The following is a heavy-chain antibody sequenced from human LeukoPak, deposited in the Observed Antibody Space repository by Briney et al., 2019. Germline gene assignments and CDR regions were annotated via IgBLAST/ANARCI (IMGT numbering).Heavy chain of an antibody. V-gene: IGHV4-59*01. Sequence: SETLSLTCTVSGGSISSYYWSWIRQPPGKGLEWIGYIYYSGSTNYNPSLKSRVTISVDTSKNQFSLKLSSVTAADTAVYYCARDMEQWLAFDYWGQGTLVTVSS. D-gene: IGHD6-19*01. CDR1: GGSISSYY. CDR3: ARDMEQWLAFDY. CDR2: IYYSGST. J-gene: IGHJ4*02.